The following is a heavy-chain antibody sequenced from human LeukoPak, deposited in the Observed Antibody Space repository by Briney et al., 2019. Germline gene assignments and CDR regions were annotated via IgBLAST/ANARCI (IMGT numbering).Heavy chain of an antibody. D-gene: IGHD3-22*01. CDR2: INWNGGST. Sequence: GGSLRLSCAASGFTFAHFDVSWVRQAPGKGLEWVSGINWNGGSTGYADSVKGRFTISRDNAKNSLYLQMNSLRAEDTALYYCARDLDSSGYYYSFDYWGQGTLVTVSS. J-gene: IGHJ4*02. V-gene: IGHV3-20*04. CDR1: GFTFAHFD. CDR3: ARDLDSSGYYYSFDY.